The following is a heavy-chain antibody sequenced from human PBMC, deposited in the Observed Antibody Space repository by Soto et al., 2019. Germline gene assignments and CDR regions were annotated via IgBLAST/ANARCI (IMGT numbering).Heavy chain of an antibody. D-gene: IGHD6-19*01. J-gene: IGHJ4*02. Sequence: QVQLVESGGGVVQPGRSLRLSCAASGFTFSSYGMHWVRQAPGKGLAWVAGISYDGSNKYYADSVKGRFTISRDNSKNTLYLQMNSLRAEDTAVYYCAKDGLGIAVAGLFDYWGQGTLVTGSS. CDR1: GFTFSSYG. CDR2: ISYDGSNK. CDR3: AKDGLGIAVAGLFDY. V-gene: IGHV3-30*18.